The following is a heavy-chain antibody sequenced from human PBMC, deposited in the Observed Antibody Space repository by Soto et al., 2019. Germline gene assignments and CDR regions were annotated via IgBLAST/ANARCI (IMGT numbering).Heavy chain of an antibody. V-gene: IGHV3-21*01. CDR1: GFTFSSYS. CDR3: ATLLWFGESPFDY. D-gene: IGHD3-10*01. J-gene: IGHJ4*02. CDR2: ISSSSSYI. Sequence: ESGGGLVKPGGSLRLSCAASGFTFSSYSMNWVRQAPGKGLEWVSSISSSSSYIYYADSVKGRFTISRDNAKNSLYLQMNSLRAEDTAVYYCATLLWFGESPFDYWGQGTLVTVSS.